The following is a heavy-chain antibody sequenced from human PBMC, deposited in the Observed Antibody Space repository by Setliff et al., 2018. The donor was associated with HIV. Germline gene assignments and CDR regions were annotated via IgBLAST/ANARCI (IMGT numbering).Heavy chain of an antibody. CDR1: GFTFSFYG. CDR3: AKDRDYGDNLLLLNWFDP. Sequence: PGGSLRLSCAASGFTFSFYGMHWVRQAPGKGLEWVAFIRYDDSYKFYADSVKGRFTISRDNSKNTLYLQMNSLRGEDTAVYHCAKDRDYGDNLLLLNWFDPWGQGTLVTVSS. V-gene: IGHV3-30*02. D-gene: IGHD4-17*01. J-gene: IGHJ5*02. CDR2: IRYDDSYK.